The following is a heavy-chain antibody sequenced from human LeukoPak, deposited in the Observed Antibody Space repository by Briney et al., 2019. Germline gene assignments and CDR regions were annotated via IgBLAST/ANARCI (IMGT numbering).Heavy chain of an antibody. CDR2: INHSGST. Sequence: SETLSLTCAVYGGSFSGYYWSWIRQPPGKGLEWIGEINHSGSTNYNPSLKSRVTISVDTSKNQFSLELSSVTAADTAVYYCARLRVVTPRAFYYYYYMDVWGKGTTVTISS. CDR3: ARLRVVTPRAFYYYYYMDV. V-gene: IGHV4-34*01. J-gene: IGHJ6*03. D-gene: IGHD4-23*01. CDR1: GGSFSGYY.